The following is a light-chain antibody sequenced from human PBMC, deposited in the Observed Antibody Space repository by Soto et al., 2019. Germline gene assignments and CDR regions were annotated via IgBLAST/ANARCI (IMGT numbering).Light chain of an antibody. V-gene: IGKV1-5*03. CDR2: KAP. CDR1: QTIINW. CDR3: QVYHTYWWR. Sequence: INMKNSASTVSSKIEDRVTITCRASQTIINWLAWYQQKTGKPHNLLTYKAPTLEGEVPSRFSGSGSETEFTLNINSLQPDDSARYCCQVYHTYWWRFG. J-gene: IGKJ1*01.